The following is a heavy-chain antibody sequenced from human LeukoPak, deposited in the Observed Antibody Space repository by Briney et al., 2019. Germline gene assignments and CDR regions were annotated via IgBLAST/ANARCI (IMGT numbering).Heavy chain of an antibody. Sequence: GGSLRLSCAASGFTFSSYWMSWVRQAPGKGLEWVTNIKQDGSEKYYVGSVKGRFTISRDNAKNSLYLQMNSLRAEDTAVYYCARDQGCSSTSCYRVFNWFDPWGQGTLVTVSS. CDR1: GFTFSSYW. J-gene: IGHJ5*02. CDR3: ARDQGCSSTSCYRVFNWFDP. D-gene: IGHD2-2*01. CDR2: IKQDGSEK. V-gene: IGHV3-7*01.